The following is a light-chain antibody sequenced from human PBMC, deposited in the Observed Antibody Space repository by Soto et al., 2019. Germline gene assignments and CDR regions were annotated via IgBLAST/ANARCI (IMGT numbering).Light chain of an antibody. Sequence: EVVLTQSPVTVSLSPGEMATLSCRASQFVASNSLAWYQQKPGQAPRVVIYDASNRATGIPDRFSGSGSGTDFTLTISRLEPEDFAVYYCQQYGSSPRTFGQGTKLVIK. CDR2: DAS. V-gene: IGKV3-20*01. CDR1: QFVASNS. CDR3: QQYGSSPRT. J-gene: IGKJ2*01.